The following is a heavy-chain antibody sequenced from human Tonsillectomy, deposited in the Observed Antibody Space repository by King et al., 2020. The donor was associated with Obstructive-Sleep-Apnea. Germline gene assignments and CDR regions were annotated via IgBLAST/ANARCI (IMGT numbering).Heavy chain of an antibody. CDR2: MFYIWTT. V-gene: IGHV4-31*03. D-gene: IGHD5-18*01. Sequence: QLQESVPGLVKPSQTLSLTCTVSGDSISSGGYYWTWIRQHPGKGLEWIGHMFYIWTTYYNPSLKSRVTISADTSKNQFSLRLTSVTAADTAVFYCARGGGYTSLDYWGQGTLVTVSS. CDR1: GDSISSGGYY. J-gene: IGHJ4*02. CDR3: ARGGGYTSLDY.